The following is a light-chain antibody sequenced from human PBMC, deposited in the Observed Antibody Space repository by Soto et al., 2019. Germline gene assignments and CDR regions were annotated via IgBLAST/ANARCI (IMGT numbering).Light chain of an antibody. CDR1: SSDVGGYNY. J-gene: IGLJ3*02. V-gene: IGLV2-8*01. CDR3: SSYAGSNHNWV. CDR2: EVS. Sequence: QSALTQPPSASGSPGQSVTISCTGTSSDVGGYNYVSWYQQHPGKAPKLMIYEVSKRPSGVPDRFSGSKSGNTASLTVSGLQAEVEADYYCSSYAGSNHNWVFGGGTKLTVL.